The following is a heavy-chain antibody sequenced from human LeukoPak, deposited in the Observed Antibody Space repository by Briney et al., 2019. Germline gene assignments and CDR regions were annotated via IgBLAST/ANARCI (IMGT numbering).Heavy chain of an antibody. Sequence: GGSLRLSCAVTGFTFSGFWMSWSRQAPGKGLEWVASINSDGSEGYYADVVKGRFTISRDNAKNSLYLQINSLRAEDTAVYYCARSSYSSSSSVWGQGTMVTVSS. CDR2: INSDGSEG. CDR3: ARSSYSSSSSV. CDR1: GFTFSGFW. V-gene: IGHV3-7*03. D-gene: IGHD6-6*01. J-gene: IGHJ3*01.